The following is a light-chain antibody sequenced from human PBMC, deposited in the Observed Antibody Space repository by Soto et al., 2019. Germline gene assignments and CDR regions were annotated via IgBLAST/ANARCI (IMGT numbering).Light chain of an antibody. CDR2: EVT. V-gene: IGLV2-23*02. CDR3: CSYAGSSTYV. J-gene: IGLJ1*01. Sequence: QSVLTQPASVSGSPGQSITISCTGTSSDVGSYNLVSWYQQHPGKAPKLMIYEVTKRPSGVSNRFYGSKSGNKASMTISGLQAEDEADYYCCSYAGSSTYVFGTGTKVTGL. CDR1: SSDVGSYNL.